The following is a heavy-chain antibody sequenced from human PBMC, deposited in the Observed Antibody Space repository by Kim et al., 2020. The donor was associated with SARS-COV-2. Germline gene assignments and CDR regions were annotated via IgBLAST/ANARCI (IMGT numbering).Heavy chain of an antibody. CDR2: ISGGGGSA. CDR3: AKEWRMTTLTTGGDDFDN. V-gene: IGHV3-23*01. CDR1: GFTFTDYA. Sequence: GGSLRLSCAASGFTFTDYAMNWVRQAPGKGLEWVSVISGGGGSAYYADSVKGRFTISRDNSKNTLYLQMNSLRAEDTALYYCAKEWRMTTLTTGGDDFDNWGQGTLVTVSS. J-gene: IGHJ4*02. D-gene: IGHD4-17*01.